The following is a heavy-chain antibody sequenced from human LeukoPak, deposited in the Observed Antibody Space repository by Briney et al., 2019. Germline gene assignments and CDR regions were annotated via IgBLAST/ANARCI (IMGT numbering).Heavy chain of an antibody. Sequence: GGTLRLSCAASGFTFRSYGMSWVRQAPGKGLEWVSSISSSSSYIYYADSVKGRFTISRDNAKNSLYLQMNSLRAEDTAVYYCADSSGWYWGQGTLVTVSS. CDR1: GFTFRSYG. CDR3: ADSSGWY. V-gene: IGHV3-21*01. D-gene: IGHD6-19*01. J-gene: IGHJ4*02. CDR2: ISSSSSYI.